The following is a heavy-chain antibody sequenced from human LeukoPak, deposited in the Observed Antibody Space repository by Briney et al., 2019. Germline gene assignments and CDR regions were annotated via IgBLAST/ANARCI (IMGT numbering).Heavy chain of an antibody. Sequence: PSETLSLTCAVYGGSFGGYYWSWIRQPPGKGLEWIGEINHSGSTNYNPSLKSRVTISVDTSKNQFSLKLSSVTAADTAVYYCARATWITIFGVVSHFDYWGQGTLVTVSS. V-gene: IGHV4-34*01. J-gene: IGHJ4*02. CDR2: INHSGST. CDR3: ARATWITIFGVVSHFDY. CDR1: GGSFGGYY. D-gene: IGHD3-3*01.